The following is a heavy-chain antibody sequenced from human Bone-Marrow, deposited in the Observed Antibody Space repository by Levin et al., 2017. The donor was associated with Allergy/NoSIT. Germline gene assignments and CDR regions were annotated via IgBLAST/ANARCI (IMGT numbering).Heavy chain of an antibody. CDR3: ARRDSDGSNSFDY. CDR1: GYSFTSYW. V-gene: IGHV5-51*03. Sequence: PVASVKVSCQASGYSFTSYWFGWVRQRPGKGLEWMGLIFPSDSDTRVSPSFQGQIIMSVDKSISTAYLQWSSLKASDSAMYYCARRDSDGSNSFDYWGQGTLVTVSS. CDR2: IFPSDSDT. J-gene: IGHJ4*02. D-gene: IGHD4-23*01.